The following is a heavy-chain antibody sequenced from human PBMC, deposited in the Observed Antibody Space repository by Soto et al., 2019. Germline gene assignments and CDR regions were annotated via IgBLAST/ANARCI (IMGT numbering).Heavy chain of an antibody. CDR2: ISSTSNTV. J-gene: IGHJ5*02. CDR3: ATYAPYCRRGTCDL. V-gene: IGHV3-48*01. CDR1: GFSISRLT. D-gene: IGHD2-15*01. Sequence: PGASLRLSCAASGFSISRLTMNWVRQAPGKGLEWVAYISSTSNTVYYADSVDGRFTISRDNAKNSMFLQMSSLRAEDTAVYYCATYAPYCRRGTCDLWGQGTRVTVSS.